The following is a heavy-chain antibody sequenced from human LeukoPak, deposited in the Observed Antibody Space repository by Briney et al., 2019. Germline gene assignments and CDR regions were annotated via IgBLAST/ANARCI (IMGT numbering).Heavy chain of an antibody. V-gene: IGHV3-21*01. J-gene: IGHJ6*03. D-gene: IGHD2-2*01. CDR3: ARIQLNSYYYYMDV. CDR1: GFTFSTYS. Sequence: PGGSLRLSCAAPGFTFSTYSMNWVRQAPGEGLEWVSSISSSSSYIYYADSLKGRFTISRDNAKNSLYLQMNSLRAKDTAVYYCARIQLNSYYYYMDVWGKGTTVTVSS. CDR2: ISSSSSYI.